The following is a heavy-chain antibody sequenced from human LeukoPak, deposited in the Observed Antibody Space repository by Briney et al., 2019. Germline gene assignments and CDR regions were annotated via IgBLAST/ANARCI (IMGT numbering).Heavy chain of an antibody. Sequence: GESLKISCKGSGSSFTSYWIGWVRQMPGKGLEWMGIIYPGDSDTRYSPSFQGQVTISADKSISTAYLQWSSLKASDTAMYYCARQNYDILTGYYNGAFDIWGQGTMVTVSS. CDR1: GSSFTSYW. V-gene: IGHV5-51*01. J-gene: IGHJ3*02. CDR3: ARQNYDILTGYYNGAFDI. CDR2: IYPGDSDT. D-gene: IGHD3-9*01.